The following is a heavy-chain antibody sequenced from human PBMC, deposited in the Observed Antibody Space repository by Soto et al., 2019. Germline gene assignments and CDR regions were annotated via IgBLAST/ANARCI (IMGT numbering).Heavy chain of an antibody. J-gene: IGHJ6*02. CDR1: GFTFSSYA. D-gene: IGHD1-26*01. CDR2: ISYDGSNK. CDR3: ARDFGPPPKYSGRTGAHYYYYGMDV. Sequence: GGSLRLSCAASGFTFSSYAMHWVRQAPGKGLEWVAVISYDGSNKYYADSVKGRFTISRDNSKNTLYLQMNSLRAEDTAVYYCARDFGPPPKYSGRTGAHYYYYGMDVWGQGTTVTVSS. V-gene: IGHV3-30-3*01.